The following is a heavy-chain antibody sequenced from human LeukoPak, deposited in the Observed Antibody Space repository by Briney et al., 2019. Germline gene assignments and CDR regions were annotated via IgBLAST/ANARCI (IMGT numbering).Heavy chain of an antibody. CDR1: GGSISSGTYY. V-gene: IGHV4-61*02. Sequence: SETLSLTCTVSGGSISSGTYYWTWIRQPAGKGLEWIGRIYTSGSTNYNPSLKSRLAISLDTSKNQFSLKLSSVTAADTAVYYCARGWQWLDSNFDYWGQGTLVTVSS. CDR3: ARGWQWLDSNFDY. J-gene: IGHJ4*02. CDR2: IYTSGST. D-gene: IGHD6-19*01.